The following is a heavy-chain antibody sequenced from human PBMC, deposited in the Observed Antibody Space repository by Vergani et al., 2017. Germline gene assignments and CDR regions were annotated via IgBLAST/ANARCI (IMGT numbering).Heavy chain of an antibody. D-gene: IGHD1-1*01. CDR3: ARGPVHLERRNWFDP. Sequence: QVQLVQSGAEVKKPGASVKVSCKASGYTFTSYDINWVRQATGQGLEWMGWMNPNSGNTGYAQKFQGRVTITRNTSISTAYLELISLRSEDTAVYYCARGPVHLERRNWFDPWGKGTLVTVSS. CDR2: MNPNSGNT. CDR1: GYTFTSYD. J-gene: IGHJ5*02. V-gene: IGHV1-8*03.